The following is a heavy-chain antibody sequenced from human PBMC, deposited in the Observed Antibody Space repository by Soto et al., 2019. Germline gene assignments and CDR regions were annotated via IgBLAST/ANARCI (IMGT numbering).Heavy chain of an antibody. CDR3: ARDLYYDSSGYYGLGF. D-gene: IGHD3-22*01. J-gene: IGHJ4*02. CDR2: ISSSSSTI. V-gene: IGHV3-48*02. Sequence: PGGSLRLSCAASRFTFSSYSMNWVRQAPGKGLEWVSYISSSSSTIYYADSVKGRFIISRDNAKNSLYLQMNSLRDEDTAVYYCARDLYYDSSGYYGLGFWGQGTLVTVSS. CDR1: RFTFSSYS.